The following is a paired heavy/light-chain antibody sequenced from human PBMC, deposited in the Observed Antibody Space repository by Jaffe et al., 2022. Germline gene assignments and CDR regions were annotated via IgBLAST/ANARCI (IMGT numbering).Heavy chain of an antibody. J-gene: IGHJ4*02. Sequence: EVQMVESGGGLVQPGGSLALSCTASGFVLGNYAMSWVRQAPGKGLEWVAHIRGYGENVYYGDSVKGRFIISRDSTNDSLILEMKSLRVEDTAVYYCTRGRTRNYYSTGTYYYSGENSFDYWGQGTRVTVSS. CDR3: TRGRTRNYYSTGTYYYSGENSFDY. CDR2: IRGYGENV. V-gene: IGHV3-48*03. CDR1: GFVLGNYA. D-gene: IGHD3-10*01.
Light chain of an antibody. CDR3: LQHNSYPPT. Sequence: DVQMTQSPSSLSASVGDRVSVTCRASQGIRTDLAWYQQKPGKAPRRLIFDATNLESGVPSRFSGSGSRTDFNLTISGLQPEDFATYYCLQHNSYPPTFGQGTKVEI. V-gene: IGKV1-17*01. CDR2: DAT. CDR1: QGIRTD. J-gene: IGKJ1*01.